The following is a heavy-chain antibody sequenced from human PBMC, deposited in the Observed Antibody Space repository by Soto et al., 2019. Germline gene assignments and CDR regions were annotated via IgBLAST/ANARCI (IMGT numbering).Heavy chain of an antibody. D-gene: IGHD3-22*01. CDR2: ISSSGSTI. CDR3: ARGYYDSSGYYLPGI. V-gene: IGHV3-48*03. CDR1: GFTFSSYE. Sequence: GGSLRLSCAASGFTFSSYEVNWVRQAPGKGLEWVSYISSSGSTIYYADSVKGRFTISRDNAKNSLYLQMNSLRAEDTAVYYCARGYYDSSGYYLPGIWGQGTLVTVSS. J-gene: IGHJ4*02.